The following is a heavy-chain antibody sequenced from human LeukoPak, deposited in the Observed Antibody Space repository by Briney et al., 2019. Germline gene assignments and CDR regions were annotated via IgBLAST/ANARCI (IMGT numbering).Heavy chain of an antibody. J-gene: IGHJ4*02. CDR3: ARDRSVVTSYYFDY. CDR2: ISSSSSYI. V-gene: IGHV3-21*01. Sequence: GGSLRLSCAASGFTISNYSMNWVRQAPGKGLEWVSSISSSSSYIYYADSVKGRFTISRDNAKNSLYLQMNSLRAEDTAVYYCARDRSVVTSYYFDYWGQGTLVTVSS. CDR1: GFTISNYS. D-gene: IGHD4-23*01.